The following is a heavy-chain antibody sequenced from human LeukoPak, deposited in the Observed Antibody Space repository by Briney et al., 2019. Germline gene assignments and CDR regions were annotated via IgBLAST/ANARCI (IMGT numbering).Heavy chain of an antibody. J-gene: IGHJ6*03. CDR3: ARAKGDYSLYYYYMDV. CDR1: GFTVSSNY. Sequence: PGGSLRLSCAASGFTVSSNYMSWVRQAPGKGLEWVSVIYSGGSTYYADSVKGRFTISRDNSKNTLYLQMNSLRAEDTAVYYCARAKGDYSLYYYYMDVWGKGTTVTVSS. CDR2: IYSGGST. D-gene: IGHD4-17*01. V-gene: IGHV3-66*01.